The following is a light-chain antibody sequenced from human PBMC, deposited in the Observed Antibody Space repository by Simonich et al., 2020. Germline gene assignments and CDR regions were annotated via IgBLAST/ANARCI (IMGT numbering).Light chain of an antibody. Sequence: DIQITQSPSSLSASVGDRVTITCRASQSISSYLNWYQQKPGKAPKLLIYAASSLQSGVPSRFSGSGSGTEFTLTISSLQPEDVATYYCQQYNSYSPGTFGGGTKVEIK. V-gene: IGKV1-39*01. J-gene: IGKJ4*01. CDR1: QSISSY. CDR2: AAS. CDR3: QQYNSYSPGT.